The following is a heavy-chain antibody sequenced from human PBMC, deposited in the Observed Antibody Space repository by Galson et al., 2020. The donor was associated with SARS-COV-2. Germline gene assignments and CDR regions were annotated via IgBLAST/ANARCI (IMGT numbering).Heavy chain of an antibody. CDR2: IIPIFGTA. V-gene: IGHV1-69*13. CDR1: GGTFSSYA. Sequence: SVKVSCKASGGTFSSYAISWVRQAPGQGLEWMGGIIPIFGTANYAQKFQGRVTITADESTSTAYMELSSLRSEDTAVYYCARDREVDTAMGDWYFDLWGRGTLVTVSS. D-gene: IGHD5-18*01. J-gene: IGHJ2*01. CDR3: ARDREVDTAMGDWYFDL.